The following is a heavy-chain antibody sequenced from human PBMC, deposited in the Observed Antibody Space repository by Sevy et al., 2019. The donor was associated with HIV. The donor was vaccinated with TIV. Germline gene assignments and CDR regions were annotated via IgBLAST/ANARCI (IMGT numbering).Heavy chain of an antibody. J-gene: IGHJ5*02. CDR1: GGSVSSANNY. D-gene: IGHD4-17*01. V-gene: IGHV4-61*01. Sequence: SETLSLTCSVFGGSVSSANNYWSWIRQSPGVGLQWIGYIYYTGATDYNPSLESRVTMSIDTSKNQCSLQLSSVTPADTRTYYCARAPVTRKAWFDPWGQGTPVTVSS. CDR2: IYYTGAT. CDR3: ARAPVTRKAWFDP.